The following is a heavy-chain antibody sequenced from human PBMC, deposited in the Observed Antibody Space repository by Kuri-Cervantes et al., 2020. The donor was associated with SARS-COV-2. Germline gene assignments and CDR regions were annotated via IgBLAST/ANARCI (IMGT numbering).Heavy chain of an antibody. CDR3: AKPQQLVQHRFPPKYYFDY. CDR2: LSYNSGST. J-gene: IGHJ4*02. CDR1: GLLFNKYA. V-gene: IGHV3-23*01. Sequence: GGSLRLSCEGSGLLFNKYAMSWVRQAPGKGLEWVASLSYNSGSTYYAVPVKGRFTISRDNSKNTLFLQMNSRRAEDTAVYYCAKPQQLVQHRFPPKYYFDYWGQGTLVTVSS. D-gene: IGHD6-13*01.